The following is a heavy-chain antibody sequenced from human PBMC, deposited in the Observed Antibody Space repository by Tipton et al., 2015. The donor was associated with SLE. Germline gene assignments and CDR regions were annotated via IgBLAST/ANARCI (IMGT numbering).Heavy chain of an antibody. J-gene: IGHJ4*02. V-gene: IGHV4-31*03. CDR1: GDSLSGQY. CDR2: IYYGGGT. D-gene: IGHD6-19*01. Sequence: LRLSCSVYGDSLSGQYWSWIRQPPGKGLEWIGNIYYGGGTYYNPSLESRVTISLDTSKNQFSLKLNSVTAADTAVYYCARRSTGLSIAVAGTIDYWGQGTLVTVSS. CDR3: ARRSTGLSIAVAGTIDY.